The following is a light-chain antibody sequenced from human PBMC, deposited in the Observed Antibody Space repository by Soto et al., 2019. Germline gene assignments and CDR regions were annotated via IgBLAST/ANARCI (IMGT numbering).Light chain of an antibody. V-gene: IGLV4-60*03. CDR1: SGHGNYM. CDR3: ETWDSNVWV. Sequence: QLVLTQSSSASASLGSSVKLTCTLSSGHGNYMIAWHQQQPGRAPRYLMKLESSGSYNKGSGVPDRFLGSSSGADRYLTISNLQSEDEADYYCETWDSNVWVFGGGTKLTVL. J-gene: IGLJ3*02. CDR2: LESSGSY.